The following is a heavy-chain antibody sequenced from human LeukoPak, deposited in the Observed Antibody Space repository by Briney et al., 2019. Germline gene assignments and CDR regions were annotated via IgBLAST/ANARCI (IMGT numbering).Heavy chain of an antibody. V-gene: IGHV1-46*01. J-gene: IGHJ4*02. Sequence: ASVKVSRKASGYTFTSYYMHWVRQAPGQGLEWMGIINPSGGSTSYAQKFQGRVTMTRDTSTSTVYMELSSLRSEDTAVYYCARDGFSTRRKVGAYLTWWGQGTLVTVSS. CDR3: ARDGFSTRRKVGAYLTW. CDR2: INPSGGST. D-gene: IGHD1-26*01. CDR1: GYTFTSYY.